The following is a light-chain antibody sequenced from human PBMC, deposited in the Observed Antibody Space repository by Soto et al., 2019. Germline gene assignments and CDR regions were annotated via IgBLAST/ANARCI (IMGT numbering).Light chain of an antibody. J-gene: IGKJ4*01. CDR1: QSVGSN. Sequence: EIVMTQSPATLSVSPGERATLSCRASQSVGSNLAWYQQKPGQAPRLLIYGASTRATGFPARVSGSGSGTEFTLTISSLQSEDFAVYYCQQYNTWPSFGGGTKVEIK. CDR2: GAS. CDR3: QQYNTWPS. V-gene: IGKV3-15*01.